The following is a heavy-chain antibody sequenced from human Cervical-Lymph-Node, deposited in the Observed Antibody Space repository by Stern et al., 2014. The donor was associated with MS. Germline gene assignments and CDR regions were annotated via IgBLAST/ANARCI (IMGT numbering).Heavy chain of an antibody. D-gene: IGHD1-26*01. Sequence: EVQLVESGTEVKKPGESLKISCKGSGFTLSNFWIAWVRQLPGQGLEWMGLIYPGDSGTRYSPSFQGHVPFSADKSINTAYLQWSSLKASDSAMYFCARNSWGFDLWGQGTLVTVSS. CDR2: IYPGDSGT. CDR3: ARNSWGFDL. J-gene: IGHJ4*02. V-gene: IGHV5-51*03. CDR1: GFTLSNFW.